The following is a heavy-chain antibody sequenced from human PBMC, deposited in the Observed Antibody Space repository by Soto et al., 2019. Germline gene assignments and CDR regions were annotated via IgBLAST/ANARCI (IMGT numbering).Heavy chain of an antibody. CDR3: AREDGYCSSTSCYNWFDP. CDR1: GYTFTGYY. J-gene: IGHJ5*02. V-gene: IGHV1-2*04. Sequence: ASVKVSCKASGYTFTGYYMHWVRQAPGQGLEWMGWINPNSGGTNYAQKFQGWVTMTRDTSISTPYMELSRLRSDDTAVYYCAREDGYCSSTSCYNWFDPWG. CDR2: INPNSGGT. D-gene: IGHD2-2*03.